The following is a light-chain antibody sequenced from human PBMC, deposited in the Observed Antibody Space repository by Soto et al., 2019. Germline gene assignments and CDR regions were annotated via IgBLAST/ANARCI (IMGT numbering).Light chain of an antibody. CDR1: QSISSK. Sequence: EIVMTQSPATLSVSPGERATLSCRASQSISSKLGWYQQKPGQAPRLLIYGAYTRATGVPPRFSGSGAGTEFTLTISSLQSEDFAVYYCQQYNIWSSITFGQGTRLEIK. V-gene: IGKV3-15*01. J-gene: IGKJ5*01. CDR3: QQYNIWSSIT. CDR2: GAY.